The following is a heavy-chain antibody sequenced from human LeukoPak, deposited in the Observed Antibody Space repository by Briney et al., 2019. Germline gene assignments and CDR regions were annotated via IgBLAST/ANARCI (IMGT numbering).Heavy chain of an antibody. J-gene: IGHJ4*02. CDR2: IKGDGNNI. CDR3: AKSPGLTGYSRYHY. Sequence: PGGSLRLSCAASGFTFSSYWMHWVRQAPGKGLVWVSHIKGDGNNIAYADSIKGRFTISRDNSKNTLYLQMNSLRAEDTAVYYCAKSPGLTGYSRYHYWGQGTLVTVSS. CDR1: GFTFSSYW. D-gene: IGHD3-9*01. V-gene: IGHV3-74*01.